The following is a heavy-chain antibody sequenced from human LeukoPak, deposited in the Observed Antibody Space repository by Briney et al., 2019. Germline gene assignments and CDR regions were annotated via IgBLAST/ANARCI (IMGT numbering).Heavy chain of an antibody. Sequence: ASVKVSCKTSGYTFTAYFIFWPRQAPGQGVEWMGWFNPNRGATKYTQKFQGRITMTGDTSISTAYMELSSLTSDDTAMYFCARRTSLDTALQYWGQGTLVTVSS. CDR3: ARRTSLDTALQY. V-gene: IGHV1-2*02. D-gene: IGHD3-9*01. J-gene: IGHJ4*02. CDR1: GYTFTAYF. CDR2: FNPNRGAT.